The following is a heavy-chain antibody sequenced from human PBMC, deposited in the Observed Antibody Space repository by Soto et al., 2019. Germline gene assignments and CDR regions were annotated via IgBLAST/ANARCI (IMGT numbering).Heavy chain of an antibody. CDR3: ARSPRQSGNSWEWGAFDF. J-gene: IGHJ3*01. V-gene: IGHV2-5*02. Sequence: QITLQESAPVLVRPTETLMLTCTYSGFSLSTSCEGVGWVRQPPGKALEWLAVIYCDDDQRYMPSLQNRLTNTQQTSRHQWVLEMPPILTMETRTYYCARSPRQSGNSWEWGAFDF. CDR1: GFSLSTSCEG. D-gene: IGHD3-3*01. CDR2: IYCDDDQ.